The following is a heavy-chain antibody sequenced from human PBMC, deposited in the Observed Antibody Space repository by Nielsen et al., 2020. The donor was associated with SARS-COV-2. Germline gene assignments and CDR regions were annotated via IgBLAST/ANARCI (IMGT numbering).Heavy chain of an antibody. CDR3: ISMAFDI. CDR1: GFTFSNYW. D-gene: IGHD3-10*01. J-gene: IGHJ3*02. Sequence: GESLKISCAASGFTFSNYWMHWVRQAPGKGLVWVARIKRDGSGTDYADSVKGRFTISRDNGKNTLYLQLNTLRAEDTAVYYCISMAFDIWGQGTMVTVSS. CDR2: IKRDGSGT. V-gene: IGHV3-74*01.